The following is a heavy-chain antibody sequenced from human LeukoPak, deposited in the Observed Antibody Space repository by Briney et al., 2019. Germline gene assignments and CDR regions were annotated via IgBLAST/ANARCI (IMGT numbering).Heavy chain of an antibody. D-gene: IGHD4-17*01. V-gene: IGHV4-59*01. J-gene: IGHJ5*02. Sequence: SETLSLTCTVSGGSISSYDWSWIRQPPGKGLEWIGYIYYSGSTNYHPSLKSRVTISVDTSKNQFSQKLSSVTAADTAVYYCASGGDYAGFDPWGQGTLVTVSS. CDR1: GGSISSYD. CDR3: ASGGDYAGFDP. CDR2: IYYSGST.